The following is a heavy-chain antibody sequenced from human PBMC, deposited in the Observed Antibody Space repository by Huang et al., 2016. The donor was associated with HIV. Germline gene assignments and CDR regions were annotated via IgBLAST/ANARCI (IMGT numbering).Heavy chain of an antibody. J-gene: IGHJ4*01. CDR1: NGSFSGYF. CDR2: VSNSGKV. D-gene: IGHD6-19*01. Sequence: QVRLQQWSAGLLKPSETLSLTCAVYNGSFSGYFWNWIRLAPRKGLEWIGEVSNSGKVNSNPSRNSGVSMSVVRSKKQFSLNLTSVTAADSAIYYSAGSPGMGMVAGGWVVHWGHGNQVSVSS. V-gene: IGHV4-34*02. CDR3: AGSPGMGMVAGGWVVH.